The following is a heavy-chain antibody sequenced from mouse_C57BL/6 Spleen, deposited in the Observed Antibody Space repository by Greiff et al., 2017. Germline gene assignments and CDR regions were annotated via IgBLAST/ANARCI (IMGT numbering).Heavy chain of an antibody. CDR3: AREVALGY. CDR2: IYPGSGNT. Sequence: VMLVESGAELVRPGASVKLSCKASGYTFTDYYINWVKQRPGQGLEWIARIYPGSGNTYYNEKFKGKATLTAEKSSSTAYMQLSSLTSEDSAVYFCAREVALGYWGQGTTLTVSS. V-gene: IGHV1-76*01. CDR1: GYTFTDYY. D-gene: IGHD1-3*01. J-gene: IGHJ2*01.